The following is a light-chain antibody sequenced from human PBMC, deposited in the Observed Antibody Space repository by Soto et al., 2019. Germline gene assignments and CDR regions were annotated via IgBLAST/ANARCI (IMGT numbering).Light chain of an antibody. CDR1: QDIYRS. J-gene: IGKJ1*01. Sequence: DIQMTQSPSTLSASVGDRVTITCRASQDIYRSLAWYQQKPGKAPKLLIYETSSLENGVPSRFSGSGSGTVFSLTISSLQSDDFATYYCQQYQTSSWTFGQGTKVEV. CDR3: QQYQTSSWT. CDR2: ETS. V-gene: IGKV1-5*03.